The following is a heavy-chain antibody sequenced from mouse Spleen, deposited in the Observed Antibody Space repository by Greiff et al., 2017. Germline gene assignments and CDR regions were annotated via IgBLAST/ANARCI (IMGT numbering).Heavy chain of an antibody. CDR2: IYPYNGGT. CDR3: ARWAIYYYAMDY. Sequence: VQLQQSGAELMKPGASVKISCKASGYTFTDYNMHWVKQSHGKSLEWIGYIYPYNGGTGYNQKFKSKATLTVDNSSSTAYMELRSLTSEDSAVYYCARWAIYYYAMDYWGQGTSVTVSS. J-gene: IGHJ4*01. V-gene: IGHV1S29*02. CDR1: GYTFTDYN.